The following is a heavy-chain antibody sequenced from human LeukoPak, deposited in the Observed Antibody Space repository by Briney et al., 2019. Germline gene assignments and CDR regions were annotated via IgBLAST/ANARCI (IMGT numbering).Heavy chain of an antibody. CDR2: ISSTSSTI. J-gene: IGHJ4*02. Sequence: GGSLRLSCEAGSGFTFREYSMNWVRQSPGKGLEWISYISSTSSTIYYADSVKDRFTVSRDSVKNSLSLQMNSLRDDDTAVYYCARGARYNWNNEDPWYWGQGTLVTVSS. CDR1: GFTFREYS. D-gene: IGHD1/OR15-1a*01. CDR3: ARGARYNWNNEDPWY. V-gene: IGHV3-48*02.